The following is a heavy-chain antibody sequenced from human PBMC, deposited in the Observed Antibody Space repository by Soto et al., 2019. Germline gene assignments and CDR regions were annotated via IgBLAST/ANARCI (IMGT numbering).Heavy chain of an antibody. Sequence: QVQLQESGPGLVKPSETLSLTCTVSGGSINSYYWSWIRQPPGTGLEWIGYMYYGGRTNYNPSLTSRVTISADASRNQRSLKLSSVTAADTAIYYCARHAPAGTNDVFDMWGQGTMVTVSS. CDR2: MYYGGRT. CDR3: ARHAPAGTNDVFDM. D-gene: IGHD1-1*01. V-gene: IGHV4-59*08. CDR1: GGSINSYY. J-gene: IGHJ3*02.